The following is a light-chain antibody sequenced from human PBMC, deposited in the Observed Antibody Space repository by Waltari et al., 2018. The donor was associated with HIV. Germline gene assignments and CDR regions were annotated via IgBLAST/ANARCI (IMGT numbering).Light chain of an antibody. V-gene: IGKV3-11*01. CDR3: QHRKEWPPGAT. J-gene: IGKJ3*01. Sequence: EIVLTQSPATLSLSPGERATLSCRASQRVRTYLAWYQKRPGQAPRLLIYDASNRATGIPARFSGSGSGTDVTLTISSLEPEDFAVYYCQHRKEWPPGATFGPGTKVDVK. CDR2: DAS. CDR1: QRVRTY.